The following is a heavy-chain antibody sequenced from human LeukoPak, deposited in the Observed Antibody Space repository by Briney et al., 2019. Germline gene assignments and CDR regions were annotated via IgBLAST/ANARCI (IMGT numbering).Heavy chain of an antibody. D-gene: IGHD2-21*02. V-gene: IGHV1-2*02. J-gene: IGHJ4*02. Sequence: ASVKVSCKSSGYTFTNYYMHWLRQAPGQGLEWMGWINPNSGGTNYAQRFQGSVTMTRDTSISTAYMELSRLRSDDTAVYYCARGKMGGDDFDYWGQGTLVTVSS. CDR2: INPNSGGT. CDR3: ARGKMGGDDFDY. CDR1: GYTFTNYY.